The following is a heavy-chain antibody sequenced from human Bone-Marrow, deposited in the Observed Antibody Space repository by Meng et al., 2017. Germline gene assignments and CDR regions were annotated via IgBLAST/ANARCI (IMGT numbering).Heavy chain of an antibody. V-gene: IGHV3-33*01. CDR2: IWYDGSNK. CDR1: GFTCSSYG. D-gene: IGHD4-23*01. CDR3: ARDSDDYGGNLFDY. J-gene: IGHJ4*02. Sequence: GGFLRLSCAASGFTCSSYGMHWVRQAPRKGLVSVAVIWYDGSNKYYADSVKGRFTISRDNSKNTLYLQMNSLRAEDTAVYYCARDSDDYGGNLFDYCGQGPMVTVSS.